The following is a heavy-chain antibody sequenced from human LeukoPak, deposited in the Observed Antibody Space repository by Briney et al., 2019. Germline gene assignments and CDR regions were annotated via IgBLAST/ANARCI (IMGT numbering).Heavy chain of an antibody. J-gene: IGHJ5*01. V-gene: IGHV4-38-2*02. CDR2: IYHSGST. Sequence: SETLSLTCTVSGYSISSGYYWGWIRQPPGKGLEWIGSIYHSGSTYYNPSLKSRVTISVDTSKNQFSLKLSSVTAADTAVYYCARDLANWFDSWGQGTLVTVSS. CDR3: ARDLANWFDS. CDR1: GYSISSGYY.